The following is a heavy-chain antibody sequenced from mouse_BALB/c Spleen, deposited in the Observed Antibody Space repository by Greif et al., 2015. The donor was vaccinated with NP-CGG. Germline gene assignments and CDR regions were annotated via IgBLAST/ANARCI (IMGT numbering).Heavy chain of an antibody. CDR1: GYTFTSYW. V-gene: IGHV1-69*02. CDR3: ARGYGNWYFDV. D-gene: IGHD2-1*01. J-gene: IGHJ1*01. CDR2: IDPSDSET. Sequence: QVHVKQSGAELVKPGAPVKLSCKASGYTFTSYWMNWVKQRPGRGLEWIGRIDPSDSETHYNQKFKDKATLTVDKSSSTAYIQLSSLTPEDSAVYYCARGYGNWYFDVWGAGTTVTVSS.